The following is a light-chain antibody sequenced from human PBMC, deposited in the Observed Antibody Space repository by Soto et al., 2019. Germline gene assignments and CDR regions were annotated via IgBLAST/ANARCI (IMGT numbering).Light chain of an antibody. CDR3: QLYVSSPMYT. CDR1: QSVSATY. V-gene: IGKV3-20*01. J-gene: IGKJ2*01. Sequence: EIVLTQSPGTLSLSPGESATLSCRASQSVSATYLAWYQQKPGQAPRLLIYGASNRATGIPDRFTGSGSGTDFTLTISRLEPEDLAVYFGQLYVSSPMYTVGQLNKVDIK. CDR2: GAS.